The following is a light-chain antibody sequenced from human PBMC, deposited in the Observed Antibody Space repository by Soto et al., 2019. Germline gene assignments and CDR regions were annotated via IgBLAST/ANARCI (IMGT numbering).Light chain of an antibody. CDR2: STN. CDR3: VLYMGSGIGV. V-gene: IGLV8-61*01. Sequence: QTVVTQEPSFSVSPGGTVTLTCGLSSGSVSTSYYPSWYQQTPGQAPRTLIYSTNTRSSGVPDRFSGSILGNKAALTITGAQADDESGYYCVLYMGSGIGVFGGGTKLTVL. CDR1: SGSVSTSYY. J-gene: IGLJ3*02.